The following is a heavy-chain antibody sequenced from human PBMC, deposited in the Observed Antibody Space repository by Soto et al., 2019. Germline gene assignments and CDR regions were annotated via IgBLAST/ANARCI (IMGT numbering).Heavy chain of an antibody. Sequence: LRLSCAGSGFTFRSSTMSWVRQAPGKGLEWVSSISSSSSYIYYADSVKGRFTISRDNAKNSLYLQMNSLRAEDTAVYYCARGEGYDSSGYYLAFDIWGQGTMVTVSS. CDR1: GFTFRSST. D-gene: IGHD3-22*01. CDR2: ISSSSSYI. J-gene: IGHJ3*02. V-gene: IGHV3-21*01. CDR3: ARGEGYDSSGYYLAFDI.